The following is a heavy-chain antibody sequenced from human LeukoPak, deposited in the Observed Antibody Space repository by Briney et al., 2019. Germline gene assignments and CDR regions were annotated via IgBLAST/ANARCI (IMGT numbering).Heavy chain of an antibody. CDR1: GGSISSSSYY. CDR2: IYYSGST. J-gene: IGHJ5*02. V-gene: IGHV4-39*07. CDR3: ARDGIAARPGKKEKGNWFDP. Sequence: PSETLSLTCTVSGGSISSSSYYWGWIRQPPGKGLEWIGSIYYSGSTYYNPSLKSRVTISVDTSKNQFSLKLSSVTAADTAVYYCARDGIAARPGKKEKGNWFDPWGQGTLVTVSS. D-gene: IGHD6-6*01.